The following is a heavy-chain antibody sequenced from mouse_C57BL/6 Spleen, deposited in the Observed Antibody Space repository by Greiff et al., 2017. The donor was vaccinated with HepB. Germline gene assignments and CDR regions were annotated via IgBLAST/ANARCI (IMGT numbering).Heavy chain of an antibody. CDR1: GFNIKDDY. CDR2: IDPENGDT. V-gene: IGHV14-4*01. Sequence: EVQLQQSGAELVRPGASVKLSCTASGFNIKDDYMHWVKQRPEQGLEWIGWIDPENGDTEYASKFQGKATITADTSSNTAYLQLSSLTSEDTAVYYCTTYGSSYGAYWGQGTLVTGSA. D-gene: IGHD1-1*01. CDR3: TTYGSSYGAY. J-gene: IGHJ3*01.